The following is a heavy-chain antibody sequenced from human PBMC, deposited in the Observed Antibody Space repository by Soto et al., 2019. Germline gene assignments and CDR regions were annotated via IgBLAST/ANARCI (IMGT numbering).Heavy chain of an antibody. J-gene: IGHJ3*02. CDR1: GYSFTSYW. Sequence: GESLKISCKGSGYSFTSYWIGWVRQMPGKGLEWMGIIYPGDSDTRYSPSFQGQVTISADKSISTAYLQWSSLKASDTAMYYCASLYCFCGSCYLDDAFDIWGQGTMVPVSS. CDR2: IYPGDSDT. CDR3: ASLYCFCGSCYLDDAFDI. D-gene: IGHD2-15*01. V-gene: IGHV5-51*01.